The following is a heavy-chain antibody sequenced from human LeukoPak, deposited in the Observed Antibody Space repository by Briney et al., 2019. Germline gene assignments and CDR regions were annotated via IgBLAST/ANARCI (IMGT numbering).Heavy chain of an antibody. CDR2: ISSSGSTI. CDR1: GFTFSDYY. V-gene: IGHV3-11*04. D-gene: IGHD6-6*01. CDR3: ARLSYRPESSIAARPYDY. J-gene: IGHJ4*02. Sequence: GGSLRLSCAASGFTFSDYYMSWIRQAPGRGLEWVSYISSSGSTIYYADSVKGRFTISRDNAKNSLYLQMNSLRAEDTAVYYCARLSYRPESSIAARPYDYWGQGTLVTFSS.